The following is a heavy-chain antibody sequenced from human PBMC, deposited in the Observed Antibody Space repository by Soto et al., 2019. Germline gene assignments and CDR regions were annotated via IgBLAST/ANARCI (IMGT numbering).Heavy chain of an antibody. Sequence: GGSLRLSCAASGFTFSSYAMSWVRQAPGKGLEWVSAISGSGGSTYYADSVKGRFTISRDNSKNTLYLQMNSLRAEDTAVYYCAKGTMELPQPYYFDYWGQGTLVTVSS. CDR1: GFTFSSYA. J-gene: IGHJ4*02. CDR3: AKGTMELPQPYYFDY. V-gene: IGHV3-23*01. CDR2: ISGSGGST. D-gene: IGHD1-7*01.